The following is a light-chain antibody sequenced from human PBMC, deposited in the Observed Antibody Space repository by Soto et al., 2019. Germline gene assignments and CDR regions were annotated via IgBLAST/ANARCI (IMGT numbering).Light chain of an antibody. J-gene: IGKJ4*01. Sequence: DIQLTQSPSTLSASLGERVTITCRASQTIDSWLAWYQQRPGKPPNLLIYKASTLQSGVPSRFSGSGSGTDFTLTISSLQPEDVATYYCQKYNSAPLTFGGGTKVDI. CDR3: QKYNSAPLT. CDR1: QTIDSW. CDR2: KAS. V-gene: IGKV1-5*03.